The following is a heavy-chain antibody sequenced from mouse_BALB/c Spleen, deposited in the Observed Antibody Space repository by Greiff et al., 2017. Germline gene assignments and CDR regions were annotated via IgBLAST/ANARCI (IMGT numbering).Heavy chain of an antibody. CDR1: GYSFTGYN. CDR2: IDPYYGGT. Sequence: EVKLMESGPELEKPGASVKISCKASGYSFTGYNMNWVKQSNGKSLEWIGNIDPYYGGTSYNQKFKGKATLTVDKSSSTAYMQLKSLTSEDSAVYYCALYYGYDEGFAYWGQGTLVTVSA. J-gene: IGHJ3*01. CDR3: ALYYGYDEGFAY. D-gene: IGHD2-2*01. V-gene: IGHV1-39*01.